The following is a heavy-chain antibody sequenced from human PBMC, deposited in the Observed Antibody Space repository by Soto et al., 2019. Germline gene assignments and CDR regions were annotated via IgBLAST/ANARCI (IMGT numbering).Heavy chain of an antibody. D-gene: IGHD3-9*01. J-gene: IGHJ6*03. CDR1: GGSISSSSYY. CDR2: IYYSGST. CDR3: ARTRGHDILTGSKKQHYYYYMDV. Sequence: SETLSLTCTVSGGSISSSSYYWGWIRQPPGKGLEWIGSIYYSGSTYYNPPLKSRVTISVDTSKNQFSLKLSSVTAADTAVYYCARTRGHDILTGSKKQHYYYYMDVWGKGTTVTVSS. V-gene: IGHV4-39*01.